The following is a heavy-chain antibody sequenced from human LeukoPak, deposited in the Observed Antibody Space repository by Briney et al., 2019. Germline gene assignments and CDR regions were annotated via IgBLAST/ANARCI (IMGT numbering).Heavy chain of an antibody. CDR2: ISYDGSNK. V-gene: IGHV3-30-3*01. CDR1: GFTFSSYA. CDR3: ARDRGRYYDSRGFYWGYYFDS. D-gene: IGHD3-22*01. Sequence: GGSLRLSCAASGFTFSSYAMHWVRQAPGKGLEWVAVISYDGSNKYYADSVKGRFTISRDNSKNTLYLQMSSVRVDDTAVYYCARDRGRYYDSRGFYWGYYFDSWGQGILVTVST. J-gene: IGHJ4*02.